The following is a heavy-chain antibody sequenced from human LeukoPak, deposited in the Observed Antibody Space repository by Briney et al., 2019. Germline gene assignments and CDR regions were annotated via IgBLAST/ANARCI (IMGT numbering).Heavy chain of an antibody. CDR2: ISSSGSTI. V-gene: IGHV3-48*03. D-gene: IGHD1-1*01. Sequence: PGGSLRLSCAASGFTFSSYEMNWDRQAPGKGLEWVSYISSSGSTIYYADSVKGRFTISRDNSKNTLYLQMNSLRDEDTSVYYCARDLANIHTTGSTYDAFDIWGQGTMVTVSS. J-gene: IGHJ3*02. CDR1: GFTFSSYE. CDR3: ARDLANIHTTGSTYDAFDI.